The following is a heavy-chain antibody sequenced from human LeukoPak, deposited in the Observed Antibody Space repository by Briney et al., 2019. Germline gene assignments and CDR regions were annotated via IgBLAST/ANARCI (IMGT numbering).Heavy chain of an antibody. V-gene: IGHV3-7*01. J-gene: IGHJ1*01. CDR2: IKQDGSEK. CDR1: GFTFSDYW. CDR3: ARGAYSFGWYFQH. Sequence: PGGSLRLSCAASGFTFSDYWMSWVRQAPGKGLEWVANIKQDGSEKYYVDSVKGRFTISRDNAQNSLYLRMNSLRAEDTAVYYCARGAYSFGWYFQHWGQGILVTVSS. D-gene: IGHD5-18*01.